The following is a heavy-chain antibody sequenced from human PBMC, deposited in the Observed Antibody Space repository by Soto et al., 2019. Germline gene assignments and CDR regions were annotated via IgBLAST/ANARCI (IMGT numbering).Heavy chain of an antibody. CDR3: ARGVEAAGTDY. Sequence: EVQLVESGGGLVQPGGSLRLACVTSGFTFRGYWMNWGRQAPGKGPMWLSHINNDGSGTGYADSVKGRFTISRDNAKNTLYLQMNSLRAEDTAVYYCARGVEAAGTDYWGQGPLVIVSS. V-gene: IGHV3-74*01. CDR2: INNDGSGT. D-gene: IGHD6-13*01. CDR1: GFTFRGYW. J-gene: IGHJ4*02.